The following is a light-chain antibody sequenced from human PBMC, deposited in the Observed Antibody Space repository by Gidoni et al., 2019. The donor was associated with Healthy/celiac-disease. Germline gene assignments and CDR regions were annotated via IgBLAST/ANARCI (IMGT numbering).Light chain of an antibody. CDR1: QSISSW. Sequence: DIQMTQSPSTLYASVGDRVTITCRASQSISSWLAWYQQKPGKAPKLLIYKASSLESGVPSRFSGSGSGTEFTLTISSLQPDDFATYYCQQYNSYTWTVGQGTKVEIK. CDR3: QQYNSYTWT. CDR2: KAS. J-gene: IGKJ1*01. V-gene: IGKV1-5*03.